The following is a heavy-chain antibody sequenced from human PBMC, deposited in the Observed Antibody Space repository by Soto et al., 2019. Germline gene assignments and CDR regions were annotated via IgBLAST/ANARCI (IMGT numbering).Heavy chain of an antibody. CDR2: IYWNEDK. D-gene: IGHD3-22*01. V-gene: IGHV2-5*01. CDR3: AHSTSGYYFTNFHL. Sequence: QIILKESAPTLATPTQTLTLTCTFSGFSISTSGVSLGWFRQPTGNALEWLALIYWNEDKPYTPSLKCRLTISKDNSTDHVVLSMTDMDPADTATYFFAHSTSGYYFTNFHLWGQGTLVNVS. CDR1: GFSISTSGVS. J-gene: IGHJ1*01.